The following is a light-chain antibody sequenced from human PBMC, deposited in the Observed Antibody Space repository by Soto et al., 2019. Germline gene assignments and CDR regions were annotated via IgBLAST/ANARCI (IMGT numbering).Light chain of an antibody. Sequence: QSVLTQPASVSGSPGQSITISCTGTSSDVGGSNYVSWYQQHPGKAPKLMIYDVSNRPSGVSNRFSGSKSGNTVSLTISGLQAEDEADYYCSSYTSSSTRVFGGGTKVTVL. J-gene: IGLJ2*01. V-gene: IGLV2-14*01. CDR1: SSDVGGSNY. CDR2: DVS. CDR3: SSYTSSSTRV.